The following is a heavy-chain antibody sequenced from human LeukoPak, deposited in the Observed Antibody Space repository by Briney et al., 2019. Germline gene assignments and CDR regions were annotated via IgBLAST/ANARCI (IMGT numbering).Heavy chain of an antibody. Sequence: SQTLSLTCNVSGGSISSGRYYWSWIRQPAGRGLEWIGRIYYSGITDYNPSLKSRFTISVDTSKNQLSLRLPSVTAADMAVYYCARGLERRLGYFDYWGQGTLVTVPS. V-gene: IGHV4-61*02. CDR1: GGSISSGRYY. CDR2: IYYSGIT. CDR3: ARGLERRLGYFDY. J-gene: IGHJ4*02. D-gene: IGHD1-1*01.